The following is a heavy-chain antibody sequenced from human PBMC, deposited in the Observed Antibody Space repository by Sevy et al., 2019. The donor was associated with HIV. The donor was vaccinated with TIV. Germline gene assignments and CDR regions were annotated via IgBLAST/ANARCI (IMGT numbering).Heavy chain of an antibody. V-gene: IGHV3-23*01. J-gene: IGHJ4*02. CDR3: AKGGFTMVRGVFYY. CDR1: GFSFSSYA. D-gene: IGHD3-10*01. CDR2: ISGSGGST. Sequence: GGSLRLSCAASGFSFSSYAMSWVRQTPGKGLEWVSAISGSGGSTYYADSVKGRFTISRDNSKNTLYLQMNSLIAEDTAVYYCAKGGFTMVRGVFYYWGQGTLVTVSS.